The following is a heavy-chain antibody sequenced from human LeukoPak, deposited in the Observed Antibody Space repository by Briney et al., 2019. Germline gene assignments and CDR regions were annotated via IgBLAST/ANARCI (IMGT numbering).Heavy chain of an antibody. CDR3: AKPLRWDYYYYGMDV. CDR1: GSTFSSYA. CDR2: ISGSGGST. J-gene: IGHJ6*02. Sequence: GGSLGLSCAASGSTFSSYAMSWVRQAPGKGLEWVSAISGSGGSTYYADSVKGRFTISRDNSKNTLYLQMNSLRAEDTAVYYCAKPLRWDYYYYGMDVWGQGTTVTVSS. D-gene: IGHD4-23*01. V-gene: IGHV3-23*01.